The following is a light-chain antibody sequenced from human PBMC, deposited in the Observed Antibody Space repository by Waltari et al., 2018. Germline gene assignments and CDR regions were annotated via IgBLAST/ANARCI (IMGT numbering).Light chain of an antibody. J-gene: IGKJ5*01. CDR1: QNITIY. CDR3: HQGYTTPET. V-gene: IGKV1-39*01. Sequence: DIQMTQSPSSLSASVGDKVSITCRANQNITIYLNWYQQKLGKAPKVLIYGASSLQSGVPPRFSGSGSGTDFTLTISSLQPEDFATYYCHQGYTTPETCGQGTRLEIK. CDR2: GAS.